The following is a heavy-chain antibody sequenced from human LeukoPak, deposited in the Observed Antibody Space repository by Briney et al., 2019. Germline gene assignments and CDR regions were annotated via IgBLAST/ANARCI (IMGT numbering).Heavy chain of an antibody. V-gene: IGHV1-2*04. Sequence: GASVKVSCKASGYTFTGYYMHWVRQAPGQGLEWMGWINPNSGGTNYAQKFQGWVTMTRDTSISTAYMELSRLRSDDTAVYYCARGQDYYDSSADDPYFDYWGQGTLVTVSS. CDR1: GYTFTGYY. D-gene: IGHD3-22*01. CDR2: INPNSGGT. J-gene: IGHJ4*02. CDR3: ARGQDYYDSSADDPYFDY.